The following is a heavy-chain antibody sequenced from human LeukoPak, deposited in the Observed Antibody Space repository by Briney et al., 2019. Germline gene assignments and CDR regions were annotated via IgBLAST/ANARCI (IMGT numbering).Heavy chain of an antibody. CDR2: IYYSGST. CDR3: ARAKITAADIDRPFDP. CDR1: GGSISTYY. V-gene: IGHV4-59*01. Sequence: SETLSLTCTVSGGSISTYYWSWIRQPPGKGLEWIWYIYYSGSTNYNPSLKSRVTISVDTSKNQFSLKLSSVTAADTALYYCARAKITAADIDRPFDPWGQGTLVTVSS. J-gene: IGHJ5*02. D-gene: IGHD6-13*01.